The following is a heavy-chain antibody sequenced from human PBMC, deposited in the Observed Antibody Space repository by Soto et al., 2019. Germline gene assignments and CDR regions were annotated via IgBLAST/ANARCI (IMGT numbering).Heavy chain of an antibody. D-gene: IGHD1-26*01. CDR1: GDSISSHY. J-gene: IGHJ4*02. CDR2: IYYTGSA. CDR3: VRRPSGSYGQVDF. Sequence: QVQLQESGPGLVKPSETLSLTCIVSGDSISSHYWNWIRQPPGKGLEWIGDIYYTGSAKYNPSYNPSLKGRVAISLDTSKNQFSLNLNSVTAADTAVYFCVRRPSGSYGQVDFWGQGTLVTVSS. V-gene: IGHV4-59*08.